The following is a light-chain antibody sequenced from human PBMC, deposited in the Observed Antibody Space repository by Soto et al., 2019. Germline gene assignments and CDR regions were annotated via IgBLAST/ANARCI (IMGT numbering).Light chain of an antibody. J-gene: IGKJ1*01. Sequence: DIQMTQSPSTLSASVGDRVTITCRARQSISRWLAWYQQKPGKAPKLLIYKASSLETGVPSRFSGSGAGTEFTLIISSLQPDDFASYYCQQYGSSSPWTFGQGTKVEIK. CDR1: QSISRW. CDR2: KAS. CDR3: QQYGSSSPWT. V-gene: IGKV1-5*03.